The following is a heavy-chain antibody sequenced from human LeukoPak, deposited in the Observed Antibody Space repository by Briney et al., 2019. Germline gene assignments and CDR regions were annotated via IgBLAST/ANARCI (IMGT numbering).Heavy chain of an antibody. CDR1: GFTFSSYA. Sequence: GGSLRLSCAASGFTFSSYAMSWVRQAPGKGLEWVSAISGSGGSTYYADSVKGRFTISRDNSKNALYLQMNSLRAEDTAVYYCAKGAGVVVITVVCFDYWGQGTLVTVSS. V-gene: IGHV3-23*01. CDR2: ISGSGGST. CDR3: AKGAGVVVITVVCFDY. J-gene: IGHJ4*02. D-gene: IGHD3-22*01.